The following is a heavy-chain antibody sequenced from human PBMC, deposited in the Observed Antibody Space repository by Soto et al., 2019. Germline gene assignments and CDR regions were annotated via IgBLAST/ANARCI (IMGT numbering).Heavy chain of an antibody. CDR1: GGSINSYY. CDR2: IYYSGST. V-gene: IGHV4-59*01. CDR3: ARETTVTRYYYYMDV. D-gene: IGHD4-17*01. J-gene: IGHJ6*03. Sequence: PSETLSLTCTVSGGSINSYYWSWIRQPPGKGLEWIGYIYYSGSTNYNPSLKSRVTISVDTSKNQFSLKLSSVTAADTAVYYCARETTVTRYYYYMDVWGKGTTVTVSS.